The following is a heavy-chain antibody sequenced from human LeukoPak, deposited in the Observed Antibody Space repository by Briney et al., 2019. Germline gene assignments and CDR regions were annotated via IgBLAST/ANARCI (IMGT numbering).Heavy chain of an antibody. V-gene: IGHV1-2*02. J-gene: IGHJ4*02. CDR1: GYTFTGYY. CDR3: ARAVVPAAMMSFDY. Sequence: ASVTVSCKASGYTFTGYYMHWVRQAPGQGLEWMGWINPNSGGTNYAQKFQGRVTMTRDTSISTAYMELSRLRSDDTAVYYCARAVVPAAMMSFDYWGQGTLVTVSS. CDR2: INPNSGGT. D-gene: IGHD2-2*01.